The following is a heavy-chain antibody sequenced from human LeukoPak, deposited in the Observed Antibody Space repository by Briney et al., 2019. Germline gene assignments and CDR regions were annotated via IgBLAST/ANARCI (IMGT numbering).Heavy chain of an antibody. V-gene: IGHV4-4*07. CDR3: AKNTDDYTWFDP. CDR1: GGSISSYY. D-gene: IGHD4-11*01. J-gene: IGHJ5*02. Sequence: SETLSLTWTVSGGSISSYYWSWIRQPAGKGLEWIGRIYTSGSTNYNPSPKSRVTMSVDTSKNQFSLKLSSVTAADTAVYYCAKNTDDYTWFDPWGQGTLVTVSS. CDR2: IYTSGST.